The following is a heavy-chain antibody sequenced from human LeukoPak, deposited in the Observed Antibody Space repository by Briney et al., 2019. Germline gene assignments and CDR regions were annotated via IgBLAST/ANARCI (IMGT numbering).Heavy chain of an antibody. Sequence: VASVKVSCKASGYTFTSYGFSWVRQAPGQGLEWMGWINTYSGNTNYAQQFQGRIIMTTDTSTNTADMELRSLRSDDTAVYFCARDFLPYCSGGGCDHALDIWGQGTLVVVSS. CDR3: ARDFLPYCSGGGCDHALDI. CDR2: INTYSGNT. D-gene: IGHD2-15*01. CDR1: GYTFTSYG. J-gene: IGHJ3*02. V-gene: IGHV1-18*01.